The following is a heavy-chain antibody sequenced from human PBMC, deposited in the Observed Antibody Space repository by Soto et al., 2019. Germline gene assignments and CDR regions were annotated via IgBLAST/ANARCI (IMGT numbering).Heavy chain of an antibody. D-gene: IGHD6-19*01. V-gene: IGHV1-3*01. CDR1: GYTFTTYS. Sequence: ASVKVSCKASGYTFTTYSMHWVRQAPGQRLEWMGWMNPLNGDTKYSQRFQGRLTIIRDTSASTAYMELSSLRSEDTAIYYCARGNSGAFDIWGQGTMVPVSS. J-gene: IGHJ3*02. CDR2: MNPLNGDT. CDR3: ARGNSGAFDI.